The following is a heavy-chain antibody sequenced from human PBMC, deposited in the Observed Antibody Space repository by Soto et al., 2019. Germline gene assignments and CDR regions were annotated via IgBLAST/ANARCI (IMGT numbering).Heavy chain of an antibody. Sequence: SETLSLTCAVSGGSISSGGYSWSWIRQPPGKGLEWIGYMYHSGSTYYNPSLKSRVTISIDRSKNQFSLKLSSVTAADTAVYYRARVPAYWGQGILVPVYS. CDR3: ARVPAY. D-gene: IGHD2-2*01. CDR2: MYHSGST. J-gene: IGHJ4*02. CDR1: GGSISSGGYS. V-gene: IGHV4-30-2*01.